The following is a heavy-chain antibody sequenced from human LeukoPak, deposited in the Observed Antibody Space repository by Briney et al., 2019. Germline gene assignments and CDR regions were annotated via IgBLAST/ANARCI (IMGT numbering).Heavy chain of an antibody. J-gene: IGHJ5*02. D-gene: IGHD3-10*01. V-gene: IGHV3-11*01. Sequence: TTGGSLRLSCAASGFTLNDYYMSWIRQAPGKGLELIAYINYSGTSYADSVKGRFTISRDNAESSLHLQMNSLRVEDTALYYCAGGYGSGSFSAWGQGTLVTVSS. CDR3: AGGYGSGSFSA. CDR1: GFTLNDYY. CDR2: INYSGT.